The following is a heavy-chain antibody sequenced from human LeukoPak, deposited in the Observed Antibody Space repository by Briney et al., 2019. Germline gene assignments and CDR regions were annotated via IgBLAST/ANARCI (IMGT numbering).Heavy chain of an antibody. D-gene: IGHD2-15*01. CDR2: IKSGSNT. V-gene: IGHV3-23*01. CDR1: GFTFSIHA. J-gene: IGHJ4*02. Sequence: GGSLRLSCAASGFTFSIHAMSWVRQAPGKGLEWVSGIKSGSNTYYADSVKGRFTISRDSSRNTLYLQMNSLRADDTAVYYCAKIMALYCSGGSCNEIDYWGQGTLVTVSS. CDR3: AKIMALYCSGGSCNEIDY.